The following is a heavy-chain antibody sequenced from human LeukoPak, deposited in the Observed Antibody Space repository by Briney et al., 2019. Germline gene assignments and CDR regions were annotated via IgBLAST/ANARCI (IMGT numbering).Heavy chain of an antibody. CDR2: ILGSGVTT. CDR1: GFTFSNYA. D-gene: IGHD3-9*01. J-gene: IGHJ4*02. V-gene: IGHV3-23*01. CDR3: AKWGDYDVLTGYYVPDY. Sequence: GGSLRLSCAASGFTFSNYAMSWVRQAPGKGLEWVSAILGSGVTTYYADSVKGRFTVSRDNSKSTLYLQMNTLRAEDTALYYCAKWGDYDVLTGYYVPDYWGQGTLVTVSS.